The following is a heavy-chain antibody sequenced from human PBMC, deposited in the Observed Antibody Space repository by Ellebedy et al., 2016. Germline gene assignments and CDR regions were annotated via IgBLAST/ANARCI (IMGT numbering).Heavy chain of an antibody. Sequence: ASVKVSCXASGYTFTGYYMHWVRQAPGQGLEWMGWINPNSGGTNYAQKFQGRVTMTRDTSISTAYMELSRLRSDDTAVYYCARGEGCSGGSCYSGGLFDYYYYMDVWGKGTTVTVSS. V-gene: IGHV1-2*02. CDR1: GYTFTGYY. D-gene: IGHD2-15*01. J-gene: IGHJ6*03. CDR3: ARGEGCSGGSCYSGGLFDYYYYMDV. CDR2: INPNSGGT.